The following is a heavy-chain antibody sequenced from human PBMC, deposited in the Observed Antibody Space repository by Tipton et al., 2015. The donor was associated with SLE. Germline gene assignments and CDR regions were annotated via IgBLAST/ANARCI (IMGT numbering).Heavy chain of an antibody. CDR3: AKEGYDGSGPIDF. Sequence: SLRLSCAVSGFTFDDYTMNWVRQVPGKGLEWVSGISWNSGFIGYADSVKGRFTISRDNAKNSLYLKMDSLRSEDTALYYCAKEGYDGSGPIDFWGQGTLVTVSS. V-gene: IGHV3-9*01. D-gene: IGHD3-22*01. J-gene: IGHJ4*02. CDR2: ISWNSGFI. CDR1: GFTFDDYT.